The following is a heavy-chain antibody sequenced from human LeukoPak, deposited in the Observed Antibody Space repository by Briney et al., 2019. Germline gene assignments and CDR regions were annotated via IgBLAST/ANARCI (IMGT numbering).Heavy chain of an antibody. CDR2: IVVGSGNT. CDR1: GFTFTSSA. V-gene: IGHV1-58*02. D-gene: IGHD2-2*01. J-gene: IGHJ4*02. Sequence: GTSVKVSCKASGFTFTSSATQWVRQARGQRLEWIGWIVVGSGNTNYAQKFQERVTITRDMSTSTAYMELSSLRSEDTAVYYCAADPYGDIVVVPAAIGWGQGTLVTVSS. CDR3: AADPYGDIVVVPAAIG.